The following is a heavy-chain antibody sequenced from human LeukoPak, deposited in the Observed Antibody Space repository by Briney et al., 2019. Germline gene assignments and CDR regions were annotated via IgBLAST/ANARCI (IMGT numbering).Heavy chain of an antibody. CDR1: GGSISSGDYY. CDR3: ARFARFLAFGP. CDR2: IYYSGST. V-gene: IGHV4-30-4*01. D-gene: IGHD3-3*01. Sequence: PSGTLSHTCTVSGGSISSGDYYWSWIRQPPGKGLEWIGYIYYSGSTYYNPSLKSRVTISVDTSKNQFSLKLSSVTAADTAVYYCARFARFLAFGPWGQGTLVTVSS. J-gene: IGHJ5*02.